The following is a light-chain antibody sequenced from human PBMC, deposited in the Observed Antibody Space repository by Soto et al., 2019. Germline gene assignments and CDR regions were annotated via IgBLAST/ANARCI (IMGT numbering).Light chain of an antibody. CDR2: DSS. CDR1: QSVGRS. V-gene: IGKV3-15*01. CDR3: QQYDEWPLT. Sequence: VLTQSPATLSVSPGEGATLSCRASQSVGRSLAWYQQKPGQTPRLLMFDSSTRATGIPAKFSGSGSGTEFTLAISSLNSEDFAIFYCQQYDEWPLTFGPGTKV. J-gene: IGKJ3*01.